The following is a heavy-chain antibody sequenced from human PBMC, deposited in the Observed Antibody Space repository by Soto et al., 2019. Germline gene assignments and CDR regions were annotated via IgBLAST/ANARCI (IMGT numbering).Heavy chain of an antibody. CDR3: VKNSGWFNT. D-gene: IGHD3-10*01. J-gene: IGHJ5*02. V-gene: IGHV3-23*01. CDR1: GFTFGTTA. Sequence: QLLQSGGGLVQPGGPLKLSCAASGFTFGTTAMSWVRQAPGEGLEWVSTIDGSGGITYYADSVKGRFTISRDNSRNTVYLQMNSLRGDDTALYYCVKNSGWFNTWGQGALVTVSS. CDR2: IDGSGGIT.